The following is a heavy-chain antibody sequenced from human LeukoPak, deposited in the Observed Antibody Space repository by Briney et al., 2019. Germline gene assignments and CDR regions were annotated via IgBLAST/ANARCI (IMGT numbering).Heavy chain of an antibody. Sequence: SETLSLTCTVSGGSISSSSYYWGWIRQPPGKGLEWIGSIYYSGSTYYNPSLKSRVTISVDTSKNQFSLKLSSVTAADTAVYYCARHSTTYSNSYYNWFDPWGQGTLVTVSS. D-gene: IGHD4-11*01. CDR1: GGSISSSSYY. V-gene: IGHV4-39*01. J-gene: IGHJ5*02. CDR3: ARHSTTYSNSYYNWFDP. CDR2: IYYSGST.